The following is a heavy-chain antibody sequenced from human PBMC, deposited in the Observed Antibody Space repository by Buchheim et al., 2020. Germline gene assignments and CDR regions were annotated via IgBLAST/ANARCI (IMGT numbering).Heavy chain of an antibody. CDR3: AKVGYSDSWSWFDP. D-gene: IGHD5-12*01. CDR2: ISGSGGST. Sequence: EVQLLESGGGLVQPGGSLRLSCAGSGFTFSSYAMSWARQAPGKGLEWVSAISGSGGSTYYADSVKGRFTISRDNSKNTLFLQMNSLRDEDTAVYFCAKVGYSDSWSWFDPWGQGTL. J-gene: IGHJ5*02. CDR1: GFTFSSYA. V-gene: IGHV3-23*01.